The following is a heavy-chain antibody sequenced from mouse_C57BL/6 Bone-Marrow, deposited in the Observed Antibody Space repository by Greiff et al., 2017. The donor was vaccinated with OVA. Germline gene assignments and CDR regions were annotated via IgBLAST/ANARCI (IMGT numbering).Heavy chain of an antibody. D-gene: IGHD4-1*01. CDR3: TKTGTSSWFAY. J-gene: IGHJ3*01. CDR2: IRNKANNHAT. V-gene: IGHV6-6*01. CDR1: GFTFSDAW. Sequence: EVQGVESGGGLVQPGGSMKLSCAASGFTFSDAWMDWVRQSPEKGLEWVAEIRNKANNHATYYAESVKGRFTISRDDSKSSVYLQMNSLRAEDTGIYYCTKTGTSSWFAYWGQGTLVTVSA.